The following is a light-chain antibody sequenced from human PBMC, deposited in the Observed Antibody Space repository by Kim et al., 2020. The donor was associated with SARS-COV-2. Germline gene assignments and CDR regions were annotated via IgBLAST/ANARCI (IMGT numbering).Light chain of an antibody. J-gene: IGKJ2*03. V-gene: IGKV3-11*01. Sequence: LSLSPGERATLSCRASQSVSSYLAWYQQKPGQAPRLLIYDASNRATGIPARFSGSGSGTDFTLTISSLEPEDFAVYYCQQRSNWKSFGQGTKLEI. CDR2: DAS. CDR1: QSVSSY. CDR3: QQRSNWKS.